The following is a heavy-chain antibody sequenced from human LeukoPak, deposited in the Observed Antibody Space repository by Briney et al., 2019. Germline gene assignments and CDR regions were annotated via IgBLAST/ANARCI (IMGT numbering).Heavy chain of an antibody. D-gene: IGHD2-2*01. V-gene: IGHV3-23*01. CDR2: ISGGGETT. Sequence: GGSLRLSCAASGFTFNNYAMNWVRQAPGKGLEWVSSISGGGETTYYADSAKGRFTISRDNSENTVYLQMNSLRAEDTAVYYCAKDVLGYCSSTRCPQHFDHWGQGTLVTVSS. CDR3: AKDVLGYCSSTRCPQHFDH. J-gene: IGHJ4*02. CDR1: GFTFNNYA.